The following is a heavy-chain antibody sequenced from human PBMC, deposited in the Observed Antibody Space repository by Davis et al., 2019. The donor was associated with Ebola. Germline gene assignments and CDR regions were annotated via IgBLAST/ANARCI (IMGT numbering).Heavy chain of an antibody. CDR3: AKDHLVVAATRSRLDY. CDR1: GFTFSSYA. J-gene: IGHJ4*02. D-gene: IGHD2-15*01. V-gene: IGHV3-23*01. CDR2: ISVSGGST. Sequence: GGSLRLSCAASGFTFSSYAMSWVRQAPGKGLEWVSAISVSGGSTYYADSVKGRFTISRDNSKNTLYLQMNSLRAEDTAVYYCAKDHLVVAATRSRLDYWGQGTLVTVSS.